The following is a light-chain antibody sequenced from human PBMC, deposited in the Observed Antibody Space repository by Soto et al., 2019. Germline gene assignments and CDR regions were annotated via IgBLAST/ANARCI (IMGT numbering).Light chain of an antibody. CDR2: RNN. CDR3: AAWDDSLSGYV. CDR1: SSNIGNHY. J-gene: IGLJ1*01. V-gene: IGLV1-47*01. Sequence: QSVLTQPPSASGTPGQRVTISCSGSSSNIGNHYVYWYQHLPGTAPKLLIYRNNQRPSGVPDRFSGSHSGTSGSLAISGLRSEYEADYYCAAWDDSLSGYVFGTGTKVTVL.